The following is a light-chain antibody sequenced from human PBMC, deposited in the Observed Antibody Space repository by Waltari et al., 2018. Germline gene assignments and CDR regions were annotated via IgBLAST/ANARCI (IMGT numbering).Light chain of an antibody. CDR3: DSYASENILL. Sequence: QSALSQPASVSGSPGQSITISGSGHRKYIGGYDYVSWYQQHPGKAPKLLIYDVNKRPSGVSDRFSGSKLGFTASLTISGLQAEDEADYYCDSYASENILLFGGGTKVTVL. J-gene: IGLJ2*01. CDR2: DVN. CDR1: RKYIGGYDY. V-gene: IGLV2-14*01.